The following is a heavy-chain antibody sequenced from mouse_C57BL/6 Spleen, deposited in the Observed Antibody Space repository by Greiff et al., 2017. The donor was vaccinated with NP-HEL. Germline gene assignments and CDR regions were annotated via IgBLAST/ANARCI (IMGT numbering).Heavy chain of an antibody. J-gene: IGHJ2*01. D-gene: IGHD4-1*02. V-gene: IGHV3-6*01. Sequence: EVKLQESGPGLVKPSQSLSLTCSVTGYSITSGYYWNWIRQFPGNKLEWMGYISYDGSNNYNPSLKNRISITRDTSKNQFFLKLNSVTTEDTATYYCASLNWDDYFDYWGQGTTLTVSS. CDR2: ISYDGSN. CDR3: ASLNWDDYFDY. CDR1: GYSITSGYY.